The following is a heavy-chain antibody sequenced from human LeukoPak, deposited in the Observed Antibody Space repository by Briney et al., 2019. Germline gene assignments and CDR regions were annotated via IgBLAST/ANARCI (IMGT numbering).Heavy chain of an antibody. CDR1: GYTFTGYY. D-gene: IGHD2-2*02. J-gene: IGHJ4*02. Sequence: ASVKVSCKASGYTFTGYYMHWVRQAPGQGLEWMGWINPNSGGTNYAQKFQGRVTMTRDTSISTAYMELSRLRSDDTAVYYCARDPVRRDQLLYGTDYWGQGTLVTVSS. V-gene: IGHV1-2*02. CDR3: ARDPVRRDQLLYGTDY. CDR2: INPNSGGT.